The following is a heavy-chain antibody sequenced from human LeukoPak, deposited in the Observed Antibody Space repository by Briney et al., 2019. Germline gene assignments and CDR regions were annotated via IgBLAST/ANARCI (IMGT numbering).Heavy chain of an antibody. Sequence: KSSQTLSLTCTVSGGSISSGDYYWSWIRQPPGKGLEWIGYIYYSGSTYYNPSLKSRVTISVDTSKNQFSLKLSSVTAADTAVHYCARDYYDSSGYGGYYFDYWGQGTLGTVSS. CDR2: IYYSGST. D-gene: IGHD3-22*01. V-gene: IGHV4-30-4*01. CDR3: ARDYYDSSGYGGYYFDY. CDR1: GGSISSGDYY. J-gene: IGHJ4*02.